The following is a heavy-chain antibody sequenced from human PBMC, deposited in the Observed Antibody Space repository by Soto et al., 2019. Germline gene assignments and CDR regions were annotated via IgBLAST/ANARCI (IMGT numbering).Heavy chain of an antibody. D-gene: IGHD5-18*01. CDR1: GYSFLNYW. V-gene: IGHV5-51*01. Sequence: PGESLKISCKTSGYSFLNYWIGWVRQMPGKGLEWMGIIYPGDSDARYSPSFQGQVTISADKSISTVYLQWSSLKASDTAMYYCARHIVDTPMTASFNYWGQGTQVPVCS. J-gene: IGHJ4*02. CDR3: ARHIVDTPMTASFNY. CDR2: IYPGDSDA.